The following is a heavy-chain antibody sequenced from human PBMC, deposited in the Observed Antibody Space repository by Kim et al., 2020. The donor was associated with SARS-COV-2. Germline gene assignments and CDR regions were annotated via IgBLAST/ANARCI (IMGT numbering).Heavy chain of an antibody. V-gene: IGHV3-7*01. CDR1: GFTFSSYW. D-gene: IGHD3-3*01. J-gene: IGHJ6*02. Sequence: GGSLRLSCAASGFTFSSYWMSWVRQAPGKGLEWVAIIKQDGSEKYYVDSVKGRFTISRDNAKNSLYLQMNSLRAEDTAVYYCARKKDDFWSGDDYYYYGMDVWGQGTTVTVSS. CDR2: IKQDGSEK. CDR3: ARKKDDFWSGDDYYYYGMDV.